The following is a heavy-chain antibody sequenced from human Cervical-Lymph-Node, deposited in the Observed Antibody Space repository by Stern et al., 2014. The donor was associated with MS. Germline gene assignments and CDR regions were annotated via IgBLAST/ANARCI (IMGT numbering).Heavy chain of an antibody. V-gene: IGHV4-31*03. Sequence: VQLQESGPGLVQPSQTLSLTCTVSGGSISTTGYYWSWLRQHPGKGLEWIGYIHYSGSTYYNPSLKIRGTISVDTSKNQFSLKLSSVTAADTALYYCARSDRLWGSFDYWGQGSLVTVSS. J-gene: IGHJ4*02. CDR2: IHYSGST. CDR1: GGSISTTGYY. D-gene: IGHD3-16*01. CDR3: ARSDRLWGSFDY.